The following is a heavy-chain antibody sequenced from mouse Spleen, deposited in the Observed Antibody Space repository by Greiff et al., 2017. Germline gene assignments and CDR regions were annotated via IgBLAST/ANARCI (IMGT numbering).Heavy chain of an antibody. V-gene: IGHV1-87*01. Sequence: SGAELARPGASVKLSCKASGYTFTSYWMQWVKQRPGQGLEWIGAIYPGDGDTRYTQKFKGKATLTADKSSSTAYMQLSSLASEDSAVYYCARWGVFDYWGQGTTLTVSS. CDR1: GYTFTSYW. CDR3: ARWGVFDY. D-gene: IGHD2-3*01. CDR2: IYPGDGDT. J-gene: IGHJ2*01.